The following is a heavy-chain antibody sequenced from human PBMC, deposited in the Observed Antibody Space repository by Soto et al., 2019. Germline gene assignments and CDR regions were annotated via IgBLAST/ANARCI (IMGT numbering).Heavy chain of an antibody. CDR1: GYSFTNYC. CDR2: IYPGDSDT. V-gene: IGHV5-51*01. J-gene: IGHJ4*02. Sequence: GESLKISCKGSGYSFTNYCIGWVRQLPGKGLEWMGIIYPGDSDTKYSPSFQGEVIISADKSISTAYLQRSSQKASETAIYNGATSIAVADTPFDYWGQGTLVTVSS. D-gene: IGHD6-19*01. CDR3: ATSIAVADTPFDY.